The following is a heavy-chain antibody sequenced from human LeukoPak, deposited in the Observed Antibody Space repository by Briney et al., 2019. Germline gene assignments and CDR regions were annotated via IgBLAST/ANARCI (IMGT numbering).Heavy chain of an antibody. CDR2: IKQDGSEK. Sequence: PGGSARLSCAASGFTLSSYCMSWVRQAPGKGLEWVANIKQDGSEKYYVDSVKGRFTISRDNANKSLYLQMNSLRAKDTAIYYCTRGSYCVSDCFSGLFDYWGQGALVTVSS. CDR3: TRGSYCVSDCFSGLFDY. D-gene: IGHD2-21*02. J-gene: IGHJ4*02. CDR1: GFTLSSYC. V-gene: IGHV3-7*01.